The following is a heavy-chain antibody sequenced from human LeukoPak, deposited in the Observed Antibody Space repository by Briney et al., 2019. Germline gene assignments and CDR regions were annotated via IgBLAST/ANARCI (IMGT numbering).Heavy chain of an antibody. CDR1: GFTFSDYY. V-gene: IGHV3-11*06. J-gene: IGHJ4*02. CDR2: ISSSSSYT. Sequence: GGSLRLSCAASGFTFSDYYMSWIRQAPGKGLEWVSYISSSSSYTNYADLVKGRFTISRDNAKNSLYLQMNSLRAEDTAVYYCANSEVSTKAFDYWGQGTLVTVSS. D-gene: IGHD5/OR15-5a*01. CDR3: ANSEVSTKAFDY.